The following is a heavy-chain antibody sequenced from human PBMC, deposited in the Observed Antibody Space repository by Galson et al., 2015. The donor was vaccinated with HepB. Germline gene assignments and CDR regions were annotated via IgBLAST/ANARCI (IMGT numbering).Heavy chain of an antibody. CDR1: GGTFSRYA. CDR2: IIPIFGTA. CDR3: ARAPLYSSSWYQDY. Sequence: SVKVSCKASGGTFSRYAISWVRQAPGQGLEWMGGIIPIFGTANYAQKFQGRVTITADESTSTAYMGLSSLRSEDTAVYYCARAPLYSSSWYQDYWGQGTLVTVSS. V-gene: IGHV1-69*13. J-gene: IGHJ4*02. D-gene: IGHD6-13*01.